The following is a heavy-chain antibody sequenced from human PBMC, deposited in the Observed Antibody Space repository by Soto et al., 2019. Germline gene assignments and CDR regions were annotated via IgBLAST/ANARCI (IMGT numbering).Heavy chain of an antibody. D-gene: IGHD2-15*01. CDR1: GGSISSGGYY. J-gene: IGHJ5*02. Sequence: LSLTCTVSGGSISSGGYYWSWIRQHPGKDLEWIAYIYYSGSTYYNPSLKSRVTISVDTSKNQFSLKLSSVTAADTAVYYCARGRVEIWFDPWGQGTLVTVSS. CDR2: IYYSGST. CDR3: ARGRVEIWFDP. V-gene: IGHV4-31*03.